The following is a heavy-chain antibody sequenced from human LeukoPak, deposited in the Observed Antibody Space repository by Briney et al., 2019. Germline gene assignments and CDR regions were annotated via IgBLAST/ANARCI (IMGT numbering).Heavy chain of an antibody. CDR3: AKVSMVTSNFDY. Sequence: PGGSLRLSCAASGLSFSTYAMNWVRQAPGKGLEWVSAIDNSGFTTYYADSVRGRFTISRDNSKNTLYLQMNSLRAEDTAIYYCAKVSMVTSNFDYWGQGTLVTVSS. CDR2: IDNSGFTT. V-gene: IGHV3-23*01. D-gene: IGHD4-17*01. J-gene: IGHJ4*02. CDR1: GLSFSTYA.